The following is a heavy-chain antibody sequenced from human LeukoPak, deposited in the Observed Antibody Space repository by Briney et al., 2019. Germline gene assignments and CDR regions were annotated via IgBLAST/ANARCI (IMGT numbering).Heavy chain of an antibody. D-gene: IGHD6-13*01. V-gene: IGHV4-59*01. CDR1: GGSISSYY. CDR2: IYYSGST. CDR3: ARVRQHHVYYYYHYMDV. J-gene: IGHJ6*03. Sequence: SETLSLTCTVSGGSISSYYWSWIRQPPGKGLEWIGYIYYSGSTNYNPSLKSRVTISVDTSKNQFSLKLSSVTAADTAVYYCARVRQHHVYYYYHYMDVWGKGTTVTVSS.